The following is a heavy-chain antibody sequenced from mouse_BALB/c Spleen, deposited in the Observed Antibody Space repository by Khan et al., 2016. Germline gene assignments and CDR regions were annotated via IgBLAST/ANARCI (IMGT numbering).Heavy chain of an antibody. J-gene: IGHJ2*01. Sequence: QVQLKESGPGLVAPSQSLSITCTVSGFSLTGYGVNWVRQPPGKGLEWLGMTWGDGSTDYNSALKSRLSISKDNSKSQVFLKMNSLQTDDTARYYCARGDDPLDYWGQGTTLTVSS. D-gene: IGHD2-3*01. CDR1: GFSLTGYG. CDR2: TWGDGST. CDR3: ARGDDPLDY. V-gene: IGHV2-6-7*01.